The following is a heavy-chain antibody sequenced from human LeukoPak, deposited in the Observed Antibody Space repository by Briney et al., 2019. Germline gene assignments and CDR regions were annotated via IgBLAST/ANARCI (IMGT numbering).Heavy chain of an antibody. J-gene: IGHJ3*02. V-gene: IGHV4-59*01. D-gene: IGHD3-22*01. CDR3: ARDHKSDYYDSSGYYVYALDI. CDR1: GGSISSYY. Sequence: SETLSLTCTVSGGSISSYYWSWIRQPPGKGLEWIGYIYYSGSTNYNPSLKSRVTISVDASKNQFSLKLSSVTAADTAVYYCARDHKSDYYDSSGYYVYALDIWGQGTMVTVSS. CDR2: IYYSGST.